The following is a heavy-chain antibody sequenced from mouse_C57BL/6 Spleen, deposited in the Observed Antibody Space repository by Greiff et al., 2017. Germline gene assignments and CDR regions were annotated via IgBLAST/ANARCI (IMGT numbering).Heavy chain of an antibody. Sequence: QVQLQQSGAELVRPGASVKLSCKASGYTFTDYYINWVKQRPGQGLEWIARIYPGSGNPYYNEKFKGKATLTAEKSSSTAYMQLSSLTSEDSAVYFCARGFTTVVAMDYWGQGTSVTVSS. V-gene: IGHV1-76*01. J-gene: IGHJ4*01. CDR1: GYTFTDYY. D-gene: IGHD1-1*01. CDR3: ARGFTTVVAMDY. CDR2: IYPGSGNP.